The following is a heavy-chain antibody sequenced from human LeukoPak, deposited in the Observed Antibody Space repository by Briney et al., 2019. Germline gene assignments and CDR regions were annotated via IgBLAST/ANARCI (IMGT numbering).Heavy chain of an antibody. J-gene: IGHJ5*02. V-gene: IGHV4-61*02. CDR1: GGSISSGSYY. CDR3: ARERYNIVLMVYARFDP. Sequence: PSQPLSLPCTVSGGSISSGSYYWSWIRQPAGKGLEWIGRIYTSGSTNYNPSLKSRVTISVDTSKNQFSLKLSSVTAADTAVYYCARERYNIVLMVYARFDPWGQGTLVTVSS. D-gene: IGHD2-8*01. CDR2: IYTSGST.